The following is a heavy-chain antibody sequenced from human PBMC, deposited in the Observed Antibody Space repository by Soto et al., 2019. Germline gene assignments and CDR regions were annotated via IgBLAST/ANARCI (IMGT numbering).Heavy chain of an antibody. CDR3: ARLSWDSYHYYMDV. J-gene: IGHJ6*03. CDR1: GYTFTSYY. V-gene: IGHV1-46*01. CDR2: INPSGGST. D-gene: IGHD1-26*01. Sequence: ASVKVSCKASGYTFTSYYMHWVRQAPGQGLEWMGIINPSGGSTNYNPSLKSRVTISVDTSKNQFSLKLSSVTAADTAVYYCARLSWDSYHYYMDVWGKGTTVTVSS.